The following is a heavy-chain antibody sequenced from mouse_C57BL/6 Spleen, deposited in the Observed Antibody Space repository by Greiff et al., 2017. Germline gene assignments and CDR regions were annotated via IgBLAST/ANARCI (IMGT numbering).Heavy chain of an antibody. CDR2: ISGGGGTT. D-gene: IGHD3-2*02. V-gene: IGHV5-9*01. Sequence: EVTLMESGGGLVKPGGSLKLSCAASGFTFSSYTMSWVRQTPKKRLEWVATISGGGGTTYYPDSMKGRFTISRDNAKNTLYLQLSSLRSEDTAFYYCARHKGSSGLFAYWGQGTLVTVSA. CDR3: ARHKGSSGLFAY. CDR1: GFTFSSYT. J-gene: IGHJ3*01.